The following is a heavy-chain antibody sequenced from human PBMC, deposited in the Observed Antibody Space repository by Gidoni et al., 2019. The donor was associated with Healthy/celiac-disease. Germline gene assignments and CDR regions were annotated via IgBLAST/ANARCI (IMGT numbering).Heavy chain of an antibody. CDR1: GGTFSSYA. J-gene: IGHJ2*01. CDR2: IIPIFGTA. CDR3: ARAPGAEIAAAGWYFDL. Sequence: QVQLVQSGAEVKKPGSSVKVSCKASGGTFSSYAISWVRQAPGQGLEWMGGIIPIFGTANYAQKFQGRVTITADESTSTAYMELSSLRSEDTTVYYCARAPGAEIAAAGWYFDLWGRGTLVTVSS. V-gene: IGHV1-69*01. D-gene: IGHD6-13*01.